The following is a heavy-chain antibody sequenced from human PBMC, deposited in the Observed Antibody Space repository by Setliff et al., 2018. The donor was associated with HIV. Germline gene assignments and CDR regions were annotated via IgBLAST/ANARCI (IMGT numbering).Heavy chain of an antibody. CDR2: VDPEDDKT. CDR1: KYTFTDYY. CDR3: VTGEGLRF. Sequence: GASMKVSCKASKYTFTDYYMHWVQQAPGKGLEWMGRVDPEDDKTIYAEKFQGRVTMTTATSSDTAYLYLSSLRSEDTAVYYCVTGEGLRFWGQGTLVTVSS. D-gene: IGHD2-15*01. J-gene: IGHJ4*02. V-gene: IGHV1-69-2*01.